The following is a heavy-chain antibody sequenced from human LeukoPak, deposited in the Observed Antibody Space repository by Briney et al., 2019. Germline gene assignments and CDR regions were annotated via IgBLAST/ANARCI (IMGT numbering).Heavy chain of an antibody. CDR1: GGSFSGYY. CDR2: INHSGST. D-gene: IGHD2-2*01. J-gene: IGHJ6*02. CDR3: ARGRVPAAIGIGYYYYGMDV. V-gene: IGHV4-34*01. Sequence: KPSETLSLTCAVYGGSFSGYYWSWIRQPPGKGLEWIGEINHSGSTNYNPSLKSRVTISVDTSKNQFSLKLSSVTAADTAVYYCARGRVPAAIGIGYYYYGMDVWGQGTTVTVSS.